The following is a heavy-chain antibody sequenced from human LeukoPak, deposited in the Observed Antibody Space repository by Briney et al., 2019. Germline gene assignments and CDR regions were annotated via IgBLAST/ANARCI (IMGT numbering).Heavy chain of an antibody. Sequence: GGSLRLSCAASGFTFSNYGMHWVRQAPGKGLEWVAVISSEGSNKYYADSVKGRFTISRDNSKNTLFLQMNSLRAEDTAVYYCAKEGLWFGDLTYFDYWGQGTLVTVSS. CDR3: AKEGLWFGDLTYFDY. CDR1: GFTFSNYG. V-gene: IGHV3-30*18. CDR2: ISSEGSNK. J-gene: IGHJ4*02. D-gene: IGHD3-10*01.